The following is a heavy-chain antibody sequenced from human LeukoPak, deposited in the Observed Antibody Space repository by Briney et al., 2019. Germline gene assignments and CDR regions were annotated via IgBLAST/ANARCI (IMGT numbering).Heavy chain of an antibody. J-gene: IGHJ5*02. D-gene: IGHD3-10*01. V-gene: IGHV1-2*02. CDR3: ARVLPGYGSGSPNWFDP. Sequence: ASVKVSCKASGYTFTGYYMHWVRQAPGQGLEWMGWINPNSGGTNYAQKFQGRVTMTRDTSISTAYMELSRLRSDDTAVYYCARVLPGYGSGSPNWFDPWGQGTLVTVSS. CDR2: INPNSGGT. CDR1: GYTFTGYY.